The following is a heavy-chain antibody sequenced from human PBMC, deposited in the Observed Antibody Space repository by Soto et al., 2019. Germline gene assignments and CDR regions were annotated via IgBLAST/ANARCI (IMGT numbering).Heavy chain of an antibody. D-gene: IGHD3-10*01. CDR3: APGPRYGSGSYPFDY. J-gene: IGHJ4*02. Sequence: SVKVSCKVSGYTLTELSMHWVRHAPGKGLEWMGGFDPEEGETIYAQKFQGRVTMTEDTSTDTAYMELSSLRSEDTAVYYCAPGPRYGSGSYPFDYWGQGTLVTVSS. CDR2: FDPEEGET. CDR1: GYTLTELS. V-gene: IGHV1-24*01.